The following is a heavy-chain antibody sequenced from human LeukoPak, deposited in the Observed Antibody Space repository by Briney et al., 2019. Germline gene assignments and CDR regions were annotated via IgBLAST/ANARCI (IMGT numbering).Heavy chain of an antibody. D-gene: IGHD2/OR15-2a*01. CDR3: ARRKSSRNYFAKANHFDY. Sequence: PSETLSLTCTVSGGSISSSSYYWGWIRQPPGKGLEWIGSIYYSGSTYYNSSLKSRVTISVDTSKNQFSLKLSSVTAADTAVYYCARRKSSRNYFAKANHFDYWGQGTLVTVSS. J-gene: IGHJ4*02. CDR1: GGSISSSSYY. CDR2: IYYSGST. V-gene: IGHV4-39*07.